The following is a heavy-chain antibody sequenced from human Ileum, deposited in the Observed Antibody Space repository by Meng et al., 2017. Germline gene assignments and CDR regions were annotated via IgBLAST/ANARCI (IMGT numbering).Heavy chain of an antibody. CDR2: VPHSGST. D-gene: IGHD4-23*01. CDR1: GGTIRSTYG. CDR3: ARIDYGGNGIEKYYFNY. V-gene: IGHV4-4*02. J-gene: IGHJ4*02. Sequence: QVPRQVSCSRVGEPSGNLSITCAVCGGTIRSTYGWTWVRQSAGKRLEWIGEVPHSGSTNYNPSLQSRVTISVDKSKTQFSLNLRSVTAADTAVYYGARIDYGGNGIEKYYFNYWGQGTLVTVSS.